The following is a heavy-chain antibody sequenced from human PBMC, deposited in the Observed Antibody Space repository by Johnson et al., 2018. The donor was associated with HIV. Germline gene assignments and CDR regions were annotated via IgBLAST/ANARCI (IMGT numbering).Heavy chain of an antibody. Sequence: VQLVESGGVAVQPGGSLRLSCAASGFSFYEYAMHWVRQPPGKGLEWVAAISWHTASIGYAGSVRGRFPFSRDNAKRSLFLQMNSLRTEDTALYYCARAAKIVVVIAAIDIWGQGTKVTVSS. J-gene: IGHJ3*02. CDR2: ISWHTASI. CDR1: GFSFYEYA. CDR3: ARAAKIVVVIAAIDI. V-gene: IGHV3-9*01. D-gene: IGHD3-22*01.